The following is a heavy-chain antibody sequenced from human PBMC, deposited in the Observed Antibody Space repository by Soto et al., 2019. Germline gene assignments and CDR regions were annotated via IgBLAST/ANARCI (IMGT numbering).Heavy chain of an antibody. CDR3: ASHRRSVWGSYRPPFDY. J-gene: IGHJ4*02. CDR1: GCSISNAGFY. Sequence: SETLSLTCTVSGCSISNAGFYWSWIRQRPGKGLEWIGNIFYSGSTYYNPSLKSRVTISIDTSKNQFSLKLTSVTAADTSMYYCASHRRSVWGSYRPPFDYWGQGTLVTVSS. V-gene: IGHV4-31*03. CDR2: IFYSGST. D-gene: IGHD3-16*02.